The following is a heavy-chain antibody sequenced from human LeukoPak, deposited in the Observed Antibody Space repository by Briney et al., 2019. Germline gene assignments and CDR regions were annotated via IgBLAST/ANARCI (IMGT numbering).Heavy chain of an antibody. D-gene: IGHD6-19*01. V-gene: IGHV4-34*01. Sequence: SETLSLTCAVYGGSFSCYYWSWIRQPPGKGLEWIGEINHSGSTNYNPSLKSRVTISVDTSKNQFPLKLSSVTAADTAVYYCARGSGWSKGSWFDPWGQGTLVTVSS. J-gene: IGHJ5*02. CDR1: GGSFSCYY. CDR2: INHSGST. CDR3: ARGSGWSKGSWFDP.